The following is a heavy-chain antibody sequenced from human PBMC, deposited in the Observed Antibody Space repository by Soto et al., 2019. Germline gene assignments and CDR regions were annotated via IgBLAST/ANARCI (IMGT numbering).Heavy chain of an antibody. J-gene: IGHJ4*02. V-gene: IGHV4-31*03. Sequence: SENLALTYSVSGGSISTVGHYWTWIRQPPGKGLEWIGSIYHTGSTYYSKSRRSRLTMSVDTSKSEFSLRLSSVTAAGASEYYCARATGTLRSRNCGCWGQGSLVTGS. D-gene: IGHD1-1*01. CDR2: IYHTGST. CDR3: ARATGTLRSRNCGC. CDR1: GGSISTVGHY.